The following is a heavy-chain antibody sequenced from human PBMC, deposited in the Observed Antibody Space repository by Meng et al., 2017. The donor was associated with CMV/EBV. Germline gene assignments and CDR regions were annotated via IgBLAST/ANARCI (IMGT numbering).Heavy chain of an antibody. V-gene: IGHV3-30-3*01. Sequence: GGSLRLSCPASGFTFSSYAMHWVRQAPGKGLEWVAVISYDGSNKYYADPVKGRFTNSRDNSKNTPYLQMNSLRAEDTAVYYCARDHIRITIFGVVTDSRGYYGMDVWGQGTTVTVSS. J-gene: IGHJ6*02. CDR1: GFTFSSYA. D-gene: IGHD3-3*01. CDR2: ISYDGSNK. CDR3: ARDHIRITIFGVVTDSRGYYGMDV.